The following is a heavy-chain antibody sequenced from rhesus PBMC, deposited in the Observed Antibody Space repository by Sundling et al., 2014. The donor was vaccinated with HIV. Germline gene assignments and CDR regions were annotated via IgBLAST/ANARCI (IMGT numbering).Heavy chain of an antibody. D-gene: IGHD4-23*01. Sequence: QVQLQESGPRQVKPSETLSLTCAVSGDSLRGDYWGWIRQPPGKGLEWIGYISGSSGNTDYNPSLKNRVTISKDTSKNQFSLKLTSVTAADTAVYYCAREPDYEYSEPYYWGQGVLVTVSS. V-gene: IGHV4-165*01. CDR1: GDSLRGDY. CDR2: ISGSSGNT. J-gene: IGHJ4*01. CDR3: AREPDYEYSEPYY.